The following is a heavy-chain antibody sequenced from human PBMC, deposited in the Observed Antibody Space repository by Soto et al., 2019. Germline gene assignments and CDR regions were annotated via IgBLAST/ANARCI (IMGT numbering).Heavy chain of an antibody. J-gene: IGHJ4*02. D-gene: IGHD4-17*01. CDR2: ISSSSSYT. CDR1: GFTFSDYY. V-gene: IGHV3-11*06. Sequence: GGSLRLSCAASGFTFSDYYMSWIRQAPGKGLEWVSYISSSSSYTNYADSVKGRFTISRDNAKNSLYLQMNSLRAEDTAVYYCARVRDYGDAAFDYWGQGTLVTVSS. CDR3: ARVRDYGDAAFDY.